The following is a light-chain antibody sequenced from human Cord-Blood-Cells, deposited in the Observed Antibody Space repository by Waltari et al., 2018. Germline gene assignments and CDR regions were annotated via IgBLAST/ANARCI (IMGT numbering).Light chain of an antibody. J-gene: IGKJ1*01. CDR1: QSISSW. V-gene: IGKV1-5*01. CDR3: QQYNSYWT. Sequence: DIQMTQSPSTLSASVGDRVTITCRASQSISSWLAWYQQKPGKAPKLLIYDASSWESGVPSRFSGSESGTEFTLTISSLQPDDFATYYCQQYNSYWTFGQGTKVEIK. CDR2: DAS.